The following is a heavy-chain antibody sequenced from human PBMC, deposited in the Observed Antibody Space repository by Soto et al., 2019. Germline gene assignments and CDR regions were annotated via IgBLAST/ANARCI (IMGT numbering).Heavy chain of an antibody. D-gene: IGHD3-3*01. Sequence: PGESLKISCKGSGYSFTSYWIGWVRQMPGKGLEWVGIIYPGDSDTRYSPSFQGQVTISADKSISTAYLQWSSLKASDTAMYYCARRSDFWSGYKAYGMDVWGQGTTVTVSS. CDR3: ARRSDFWSGYKAYGMDV. CDR2: IYPGDSDT. CDR1: GYSFTSYW. V-gene: IGHV5-51*01. J-gene: IGHJ6*02.